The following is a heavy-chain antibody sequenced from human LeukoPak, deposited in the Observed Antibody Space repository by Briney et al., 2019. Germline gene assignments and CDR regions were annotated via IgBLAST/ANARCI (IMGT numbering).Heavy chain of an antibody. D-gene: IGHD2-21*01. CDR1: GFTFSSYW. Sequence: GGSLRLSCAASGFTFSSYWMNWVRQAPGKGLEWVANIKQDGSEKYYVDSVKGRFIISRDNAKNSLYLQMNSLRAEDTAVYYCARDHRGIYSPFDYWGQGTLVTVSS. V-gene: IGHV3-7*01. J-gene: IGHJ4*02. CDR2: IKQDGSEK. CDR3: ARDHRGIYSPFDY.